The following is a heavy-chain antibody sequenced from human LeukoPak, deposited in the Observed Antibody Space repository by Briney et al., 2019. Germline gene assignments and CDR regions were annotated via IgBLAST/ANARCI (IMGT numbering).Heavy chain of an antibody. Sequence: PGRSLRLSCAASGFTFDDYAMHWVRQAPGKGLEWVSGISWNSGSIGYADSVKGRFTISRDNAKNSLYLQMNSLRAEDTALYYCAKDEMATISLVDYWGQGTLVTVSS. CDR1: GFTFDDYA. CDR3: AKDEMATISLVDY. J-gene: IGHJ4*02. V-gene: IGHV3-9*01. CDR2: ISWNSGSI. D-gene: IGHD5-24*01.